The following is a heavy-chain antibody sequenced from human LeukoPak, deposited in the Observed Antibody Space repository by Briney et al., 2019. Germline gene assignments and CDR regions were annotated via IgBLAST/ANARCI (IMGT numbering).Heavy chain of an antibody. Sequence: GESLKISCKGSGYSFATYWIGWVRQMPGKGPEWMAIIYPGDSDTRYSPSFQGQVAISADKSISTAYLQWSSLKASDTAMYYCARLGGENYYDSTGYYYAWLDPWGQGTLVTVSS. V-gene: IGHV5-51*01. J-gene: IGHJ5*02. CDR3: ARLGGENYYDSTGYYYAWLDP. CDR2: IYPGDSDT. CDR1: GYSFATYW. D-gene: IGHD3-22*01.